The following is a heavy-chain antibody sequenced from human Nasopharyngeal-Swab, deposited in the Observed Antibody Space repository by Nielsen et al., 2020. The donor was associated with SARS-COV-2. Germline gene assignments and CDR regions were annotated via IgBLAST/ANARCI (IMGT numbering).Heavy chain of an antibody. V-gene: IGHV3-21*01. CDR2: ISSSSSYI. J-gene: IGHJ6*02. Sequence: WSLEISCACCGFLFKNYSFNWVREAPGQGLGWGSSISSSSSYIYYADSVKGRFTISRDNAKNSLYLQMNSLRAEDTAVYYCARDGLDYDFWSAYFMDVWGQGTTVTVSS. CDR1: GFLFKNYS. CDR3: ARDGLDYDFWSAYFMDV. D-gene: IGHD3-3*01.